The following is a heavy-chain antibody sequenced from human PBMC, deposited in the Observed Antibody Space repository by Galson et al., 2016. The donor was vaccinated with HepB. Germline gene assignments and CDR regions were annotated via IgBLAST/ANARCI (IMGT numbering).Heavy chain of an antibody. CDR1: GFSLGPSDVG. CDR3: AHRRPNNFGSGSYDF. CDR2: IYWDDDK. J-gene: IGHJ4*02. D-gene: IGHD3-10*01. Sequence: PALVKPTQTLTLTCTFSGFSLGPSDVGVGWIRQPPGKALEWLALIYWDDDKRYSPSLKSRLIITKDTSKNQVVLTMTNVDPADTATYLCAHRRPNNFGSGSYDFWGQGTLVTVSS. V-gene: IGHV2-5*02.